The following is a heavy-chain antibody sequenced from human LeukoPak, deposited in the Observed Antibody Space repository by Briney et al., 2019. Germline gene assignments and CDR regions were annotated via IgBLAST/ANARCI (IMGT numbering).Heavy chain of an antibody. CDR2: IYSGGNT. D-gene: IGHD6-19*01. J-gene: IGHJ4*02. CDR1: GLIVSSNN. Sequence: GGSLRLSCEASGLIVSSNNMNWVRQAPGKGLEWVSLIYSGGNTYYAGSVKGRFTISRDNSKNTVYVQMNSLRAEDTAVYYCTRDGAVAGFVYDYWGQGTLVTVST. CDR3: TRDGAVAGFVYDY. V-gene: IGHV3-66*01.